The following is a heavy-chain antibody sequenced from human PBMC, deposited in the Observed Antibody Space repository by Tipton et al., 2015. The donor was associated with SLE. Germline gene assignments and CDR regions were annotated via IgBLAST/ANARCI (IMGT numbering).Heavy chain of an antibody. CDR3: ARGYYESNGYYSFDY. D-gene: IGHD3-22*01. CDR2: ILYSGST. CDR1: GGSITNYY. Sequence: TLSLTCTVSGGSITNYYWSWIRQPPGKGLECIGYILYSGSTYYNPSLRSRLTISLDRSNNQFSLKVNSMTAADTAVYHCARGYYESNGYYSFDYWGLGALVTVSS. V-gene: IGHV4-59*12. J-gene: IGHJ4*02.